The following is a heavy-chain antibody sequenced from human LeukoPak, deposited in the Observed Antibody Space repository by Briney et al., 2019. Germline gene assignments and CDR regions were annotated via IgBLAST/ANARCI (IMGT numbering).Heavy chain of an antibody. Sequence: ASVKLSCKSSGYTFTGYYMHWVRQAPGQGLEWVGWINPNSGGTNYAQKFQGRVTMTRDTSISTAYMELSRLRSDDTAVYYCARDKVVVRRNWFDPWGQGTLVTVS. CDR3: ARDKVVVRRNWFDP. V-gene: IGHV1-2*02. CDR2: INPNSGGT. J-gene: IGHJ5*02. CDR1: GYTFTGYY. D-gene: IGHD2-15*01.